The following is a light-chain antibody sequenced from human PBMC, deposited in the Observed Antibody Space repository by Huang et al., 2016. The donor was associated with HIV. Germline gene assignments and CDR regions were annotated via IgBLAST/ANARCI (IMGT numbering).Light chain of an antibody. CDR2: AAS. J-gene: IGKJ4*01. V-gene: IGKV1-9*01. CDR1: QGISSS. CDR3: QQLSSYPRT. Sequence: IQLTQSPSSLSASVGDRGTITCRASQGISSSFAWYQQKPGNAPELLVYAASTLQSGGPSRFSGRGSGTEFTLTISSLQTEESATYYCQQLSSYPRTFGGGTKVEI.